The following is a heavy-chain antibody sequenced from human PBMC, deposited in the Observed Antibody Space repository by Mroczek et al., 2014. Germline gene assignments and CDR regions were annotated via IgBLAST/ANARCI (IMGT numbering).Heavy chain of an antibody. Sequence: VQLLESGAEVKKPGASVKVSCKASGYTFTSYDINWVRQATGQGLEWMGWMNPNSGNTGYAQKFQGRVTMTRNTSISTAYMELSSLRSEDTAVYYCASSPRSSSWYYYMDVWGKGTTVTVSS. V-gene: IGHV1-8*01. CDR2: MNPNSGNT. D-gene: IGHD6-13*01. CDR1: GYTFTSYD. J-gene: IGHJ6*03. CDR3: ASSPRSSSWYYYMDV.